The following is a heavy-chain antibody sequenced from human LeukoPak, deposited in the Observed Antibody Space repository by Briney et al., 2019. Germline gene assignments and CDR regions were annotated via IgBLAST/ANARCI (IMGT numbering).Heavy chain of an antibody. Sequence: GGSLRLSCVDSGLSFATYWMSWVRQAPGKGLEWVANINRDGSEKYYVDSVKSRFTISRDNAKNSLYLQMNSLRAEDTAVYYCASEIRYCSGGTCYSDYFDNWGQGTLVTVSS. CDR2: INRDGSEK. V-gene: IGHV3-7*01. J-gene: IGHJ4*02. CDR1: GLSFATYW. D-gene: IGHD2-15*01. CDR3: ASEIRYCSGGTCYSDYFDN.